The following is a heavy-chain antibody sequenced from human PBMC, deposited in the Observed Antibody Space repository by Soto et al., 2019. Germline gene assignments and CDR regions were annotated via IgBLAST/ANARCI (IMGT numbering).Heavy chain of an antibody. V-gene: IGHV4-34*01. CDR3: ARGRRSGYDILTGYLTREYYFDY. Sequence: SETLSLTCAVYDRSFSGYYWSWIRQPPGKGLEWIGEVNHSGSANYNPSLKSRVTISVDTSKNQFSLKLGSVTAADTAVYYCARGRRSGYDILTGYLTREYYFDYWGQGTLVTVSS. J-gene: IGHJ4*02. D-gene: IGHD3-9*01. CDR1: DRSFSGYY. CDR2: VNHSGSA.